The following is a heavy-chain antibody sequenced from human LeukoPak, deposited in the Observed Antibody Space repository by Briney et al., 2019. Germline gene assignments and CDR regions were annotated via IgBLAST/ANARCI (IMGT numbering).Heavy chain of an antibody. J-gene: IGHJ4*02. Sequence: PSETLSLTCTVSGGSISSGGYYWSWIRQHPGKGLEWIGYIYYSGSTYYNPSLKSRVTISVDTSKNQFSLKLSSVTAADTAVYYCARGDTAMATYYFDYWGQGTLVTVSS. CDR2: IYYSGST. CDR3: ARGDTAMATYYFDY. CDR1: GGSISSGGYY. V-gene: IGHV4-30-4*08. D-gene: IGHD5-18*01.